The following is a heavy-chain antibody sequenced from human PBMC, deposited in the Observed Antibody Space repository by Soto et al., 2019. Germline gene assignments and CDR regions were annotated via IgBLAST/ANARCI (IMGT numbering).Heavy chain of an antibody. CDR1: GGSVSSGDYY. CDR2: VYYGGST. CDR3: ARIPVDTYMIYWFDP. D-gene: IGHD5-18*01. J-gene: IGHJ5*02. Sequence: QVQLQESGPGLVRPSETLSLTCTVSGGSVSSGDYYWTWIRQPPGKGLEWIGYVYYGGSTNYNPSPKRRVSISVETAKNQFSLRLSSVTAADTAVYYCARIPVDTYMIYWFDPWGQGILVTVSS. V-gene: IGHV4-61*08.